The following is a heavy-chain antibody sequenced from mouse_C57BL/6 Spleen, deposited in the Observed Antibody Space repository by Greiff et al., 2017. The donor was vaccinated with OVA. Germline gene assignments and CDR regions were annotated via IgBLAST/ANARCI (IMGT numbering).Heavy chain of an antibody. CDR1: GYTFTDYN. CDR3: ARRGRFAY. D-gene: IGHD3-3*01. V-gene: IGHV1-18*01. J-gene: IGHJ3*01. CDR2: INPNNGGT. Sequence: VQLQQSGPELVKPGASVKIPCKASGYTFTDYNMDWVKQSHGKSLEWIGDINPNNGGTIYNQKFKGKATLTVDKSSSTAYMELRSLTSEDTAVYYCARRGRFAYWGQGTLVTVSA.